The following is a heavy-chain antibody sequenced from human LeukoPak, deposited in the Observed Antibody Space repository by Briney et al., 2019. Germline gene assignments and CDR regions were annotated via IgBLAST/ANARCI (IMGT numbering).Heavy chain of an antibody. CDR2: INHSGST. J-gene: IGHJ5*02. D-gene: IGHD3-3*01. V-gene: IGHV4-34*01. Sequence: SETLSLTCAVYGGSFNDYYWNWIRQPPGKGLEWIGEINHSGSTNYNPSLKRRVTISVDTSKNQFSLKLSSVTAADTAVYYCARGRYDFWSGYNPLYNWFDPWGQGTLVTVSS. CDR3: ARGRYDFWSGYNPLYNWFDP. CDR1: GGSFNDYY.